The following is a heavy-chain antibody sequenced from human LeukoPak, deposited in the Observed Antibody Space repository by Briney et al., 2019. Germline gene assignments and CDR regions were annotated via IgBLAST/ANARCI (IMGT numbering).Heavy chain of an antibody. CDR2: IYPGDSDT. V-gene: IGHV5-51*01. CDR3: ARHRLISSSLPWFDH. D-gene: IGHD6-13*01. CDR1: GYSFTSYW. J-gene: IGHJ5*02. Sequence: GESLKISCTGSGYSFTSYWIGWVRQMPGKGPEWMGIIYPGDSDTRYSPSFQGQVTISADKSISTAYLQWSSLKASDTAMYYCARHRLISSSLPWFDHWGQGTLVTVSS.